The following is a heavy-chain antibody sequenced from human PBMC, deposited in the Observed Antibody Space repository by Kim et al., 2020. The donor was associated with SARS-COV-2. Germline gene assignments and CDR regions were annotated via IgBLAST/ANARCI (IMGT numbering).Heavy chain of an antibody. CDR1: GVTFSNYA. Sequence: GGSLRLSCAASGVTFSNYAMSWVRQAPGKGLEWVSSITGSGGGTYYADSVQGRFTISRDNSKRTLYLQMNGLRAEDTAINYCAKDTMAVTAGIGYLFGMDVWGRGNTVTVSS. CDR2: ITGSGGGT. J-gene: IGHJ6*02. V-gene: IGHV3-23*01. D-gene: IGHD2-21*02. CDR3: AKDTMAVTAGIGYLFGMDV.